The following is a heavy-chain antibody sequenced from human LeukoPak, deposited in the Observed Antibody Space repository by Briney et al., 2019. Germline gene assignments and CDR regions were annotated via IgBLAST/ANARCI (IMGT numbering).Heavy chain of an antibody. J-gene: IGHJ6*03. CDR3: AKGHPYSSSGMGNYYYYYMDV. Sequence: PGGSLRLSCAASGLTFSSYGMHWVRQAPGKGLEWVSVIWYGGSNKYYADSVKGRFTISRDNSKNTLYLQMNSLRAEDTAVYYCAKGHPYSSSGMGNYYYYYMDVWGKGTTVTVSS. CDR2: IWYGGSNK. D-gene: IGHD6-13*01. V-gene: IGHV3-30*02. CDR1: GLTFSSYG.